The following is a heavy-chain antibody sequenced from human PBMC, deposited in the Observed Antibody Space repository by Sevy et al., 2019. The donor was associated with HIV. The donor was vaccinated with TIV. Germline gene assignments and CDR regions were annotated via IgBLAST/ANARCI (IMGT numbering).Heavy chain of an antibody. J-gene: IGHJ6*02. CDR2: IYYSGST. V-gene: IGHV4-39*01. CDR3: ARLDRYSSSWYKRYYGMDV. Sequence: SETLSLTCTVSGGSISSSSYYWGWIRQPPGKGLEWIGSIYYSGSTYYNPSLKSRVTISVDTSKNQFSQKLSSVTAADTAVYYCARLDRYSSSWYKRYYGMDVWGQGTTVTVSS. CDR1: GGSISSSSYY. D-gene: IGHD6-13*01.